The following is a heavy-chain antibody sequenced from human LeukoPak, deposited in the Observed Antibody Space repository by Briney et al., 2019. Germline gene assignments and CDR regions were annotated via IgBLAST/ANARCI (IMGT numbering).Heavy chain of an antibody. CDR2: IIPIFGTA. D-gene: IGHD2-21*02. CDR3: ARGLHPTGFDP. V-gene: IGHV1-69*06. Sequence: VASVKVSCKASGGTFSSYAISWVRQAPGQGLEWMGGIIPIFGTANYAQKFQGRVTITADKSTSTAYMELSSLRSEDTAVYYCARGLHPTGFDPWGQGTLVTVSS. CDR1: GGTFSSYA. J-gene: IGHJ5*02.